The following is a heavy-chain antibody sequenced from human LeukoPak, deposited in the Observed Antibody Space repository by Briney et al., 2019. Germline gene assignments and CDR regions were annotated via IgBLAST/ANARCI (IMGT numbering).Heavy chain of an antibody. CDR2: ISGSGGST. J-gene: IGHJ4*02. CDR3: AKPVLLWFGSYFDY. D-gene: IGHD3-10*01. Sequence: PGGSLRLSCAASRFTFSSYAMSWVRQAPGKGLEWVSAISGSGGSTYYADSVKGRFTISRDNSKNTLYLQMNSLRAEDTAVYYCAKPVLLWFGSYFDYWGQGTLVTVSS. CDR1: RFTFSSYA. V-gene: IGHV3-23*01.